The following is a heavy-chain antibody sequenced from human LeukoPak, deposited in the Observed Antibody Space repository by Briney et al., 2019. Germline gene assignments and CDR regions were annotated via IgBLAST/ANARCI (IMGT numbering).Heavy chain of an antibody. CDR3: ARDPVLAAEYYYYYYYMDV. V-gene: IGHV1-2*02. CDR2: INPNSGGT. J-gene: IGHJ6*03. CDR1: GYTFTGYY. D-gene: IGHD6-13*01. Sequence: ASVKVSCKASGYTFTGYYMHWVRQAPGQGLEWMGWINPNSGGTNYAQKFQGRVTMTRDTSISTAYMELSRLRSDDTAVYYCARDPVLAAEYYYYYYYMDVWGKGTTVTISS.